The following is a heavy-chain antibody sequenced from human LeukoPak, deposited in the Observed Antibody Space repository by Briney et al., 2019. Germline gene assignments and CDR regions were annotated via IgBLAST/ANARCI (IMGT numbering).Heavy chain of an antibody. Sequence: GASVKVSCKASGYTFTGYHMHWLRQAPGQGLEWMGWINPNSGGTNYAQKFQGRVTMTRDTSISTAYMELSRLRSDDTAVYYCARDFGLVATSFDYWGQGTLVTVSS. CDR3: ARDFGLVATSFDY. CDR2: INPNSGGT. D-gene: IGHD5-12*01. J-gene: IGHJ4*02. CDR1: GYTFTGYH. V-gene: IGHV1-2*02.